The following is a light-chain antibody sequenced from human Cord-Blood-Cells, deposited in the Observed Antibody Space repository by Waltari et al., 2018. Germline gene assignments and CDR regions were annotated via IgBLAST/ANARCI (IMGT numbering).Light chain of an antibody. CDR3: QSYDSSNQV. J-gene: IGLJ3*02. Sequence: NFMLTQPHSVSESPGKTVTISCTRSSGSIASNYVQWSQPSPGSAPTTVIYAENQRPSGGPDRFSGSIDSSSNSASLTISGLKTEDEADYYCQSYDSSNQVFGGGTKLTVL. V-gene: IGLV6-57*03. CDR2: AEN. CDR1: SGSIASNY.